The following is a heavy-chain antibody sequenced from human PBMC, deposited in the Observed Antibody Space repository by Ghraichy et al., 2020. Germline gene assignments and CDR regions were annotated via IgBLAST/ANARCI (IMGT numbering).Heavy chain of an antibody. J-gene: IGHJ6*02. CDR2: IRDSGYT. Sequence: ESLNISCTVSGGSISSDRWSWIRQPPGNGLEWIGEIRDSGYTRYNPSLESRVTMSLDAAKNQVSLKMTSVTAADTAVYFCARRLPSSGLRDVWGHGTTVTVSS. CDR3: ARRLPSSGLRDV. D-gene: IGHD6-25*01. CDR1: GGSISSDR. V-gene: IGHV4-59*08.